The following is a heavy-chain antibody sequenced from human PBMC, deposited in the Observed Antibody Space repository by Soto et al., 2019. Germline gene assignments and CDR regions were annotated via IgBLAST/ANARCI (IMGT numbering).Heavy chain of an antibody. J-gene: IGHJ3*02. V-gene: IGHV2-5*02. CDR3: ARHKSVIIPEAFDI. D-gene: IGHD3-3*01. CDR1: GFSLSTSGVG. CDR2: IYWDDDK. Sequence: QITLKESGPTLVKPTQTLTLTCTFSGFSLSTSGVGVGWIRQPPGKALEWLALIYWDDDKRYSPSLKSRLTITKDTSKNQVVLTMTKMDPVDTATYYCARHKSVIIPEAFDIWGQGTMVTVSS.